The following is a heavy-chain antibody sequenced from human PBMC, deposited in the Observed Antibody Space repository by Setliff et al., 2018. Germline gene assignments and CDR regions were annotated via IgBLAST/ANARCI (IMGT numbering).Heavy chain of an antibody. CDR1: DGSLSNXX. CDR2: VHTNVRT. CDR3: YRARFGVPAID. D-gene: IGHD3-3*01. V-gene: IGHV4-4*07. J-gene: IGHJ4*02. Sequence: SETLSLTCTVSDGSLSNXXWSWIRLSAGKGLEWIGHVHTNVRTNYNPSLWGRVPISTETSKNQFSLNLRSVTAADHAVYFFYRARFGVPAIDWGQGILVTVS.